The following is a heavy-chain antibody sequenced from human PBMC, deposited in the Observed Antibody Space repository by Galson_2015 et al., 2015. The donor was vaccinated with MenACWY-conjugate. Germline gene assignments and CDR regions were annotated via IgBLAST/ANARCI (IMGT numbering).Heavy chain of an antibody. J-gene: IGHJ6*02. CDR3: ARDMGSVGDV. CDR2: IIPILGMT. CDR1: EVTLNVYT. V-gene: IGHV1-69*04. D-gene: IGHD1-26*01. Sequence: SVKVSCKASEVTLNVYTISWVRQAPGEGLEWVGRIIPILGMTNYGQRFQGRVTMTADKSTSTAYMELSSLRSEDTAVYYCARDMGSVGDVWGQGT.